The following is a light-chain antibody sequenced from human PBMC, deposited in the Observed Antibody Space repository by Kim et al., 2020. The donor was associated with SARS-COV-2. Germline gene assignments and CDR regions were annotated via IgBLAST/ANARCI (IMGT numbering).Light chain of an antibody. CDR1: QSVDSNY. CDR2: GAS. V-gene: IGKV3-20*01. Sequence: STGDRATLYCGASQSVDSNYLAWFQQKPGQAPRLLIFGASSRATGIPDRFSSSASGTDFTLTVTRLEPEDFAVYFCQQYHSLPWTFGQGTKVDIK. CDR3: QQYHSLPWT. J-gene: IGKJ1*01.